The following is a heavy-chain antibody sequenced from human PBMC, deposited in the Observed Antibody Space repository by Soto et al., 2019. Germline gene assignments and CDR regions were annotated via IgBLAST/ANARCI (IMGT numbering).Heavy chain of an antibody. V-gene: IGHV1-69*01. D-gene: IGHD3-16*01. CDR2: IIPIFGTA. CDR3: ASSYYDYVWGSYKTATDFDY. J-gene: IGHJ4*02. Sequence: QVQLVQSGAEVKKPGSSVKVSCKASGGTFSSYAISWGRQAPGQGLEWMGGIIPIFGTANYAQKFQGRVTITADESTSTAYMELSSLRSEDTAVYYCASSYYDYVWGSYKTATDFDYWGQGTLVTVSS. CDR1: GGTFSSYA.